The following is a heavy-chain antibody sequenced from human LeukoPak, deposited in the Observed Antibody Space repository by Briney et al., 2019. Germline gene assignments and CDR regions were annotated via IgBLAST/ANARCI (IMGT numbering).Heavy chain of an antibody. CDR2: ISAYNGNT. J-gene: IGHJ5*02. CDR3: ARIGYCSSTSCQAWFDP. Sequence: ASVKVSCKASGYTFTSYGISWVRQAPGQGLEWMGWISAYNGNTNYAQKFQGRVTITRNTSISTAYMELSSLRSEDTAVYYCARIGYCSSTSCQAWFDPWGQGTLVTVSS. D-gene: IGHD2-2*01. CDR1: GYTFTSYG. V-gene: IGHV1-18*01.